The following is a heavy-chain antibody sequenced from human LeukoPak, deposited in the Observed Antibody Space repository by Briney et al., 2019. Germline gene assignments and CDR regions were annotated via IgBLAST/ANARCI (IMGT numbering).Heavy chain of an antibody. CDR3: ARGLPCSTTSCYLHWLDP. V-gene: IGHV4-59*01. J-gene: IGHJ5*02. D-gene: IGHD2-2*01. CDR1: GGSISSYY. Sequence: TASETLSLTCTVSGGSISSYYWSWIRQPPGKGLEWIGYIYYSGSTNYNPSLKSRVTISLDTSKNQFSLKLSSVTAADTAVYYCARGLPCSTTSCYLHWLDPWGQGTLVTVSS. CDR2: IYYSGST.